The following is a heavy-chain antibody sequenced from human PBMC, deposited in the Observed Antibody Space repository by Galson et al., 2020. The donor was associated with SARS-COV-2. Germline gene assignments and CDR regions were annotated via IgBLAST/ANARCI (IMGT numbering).Heavy chain of an antibody. CDR2: IYYGGTT. Sequence: ASETLSLTCTVSGGSISTNNCFWGWIRQPPGKGLEWIGSIYYGGTTYYNPSLKSRLTISMDTSKNQFSLKLSSVTAADTAMYYCSRDQGYGRSWSIVGPFGQWGQGTLVTVSS. CDR3: SRDQGYGRSWSIVGPFGQ. J-gene: IGHJ4*02. CDR1: GGSISTNNCF. V-gene: IGHV4-39*07. D-gene: IGHD6-13*01.